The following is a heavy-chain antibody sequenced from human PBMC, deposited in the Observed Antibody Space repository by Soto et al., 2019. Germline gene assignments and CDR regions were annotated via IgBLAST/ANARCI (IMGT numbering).Heavy chain of an antibody. Sequence: QVQLQESGPGLVKPSGTLSLTCAVSGDSISSSNWWSWVRQPPGKGLEWIGEIYHSGSTNYNPSPKSRVTISVDKSKNQFSLKLSSVTAADTAVYYCARDNPIAATTYGMDVWGQGTTVTVSS. J-gene: IGHJ6*02. D-gene: IGHD6-13*01. CDR2: IYHSGST. V-gene: IGHV4-4*02. CDR1: GDSISSSNW. CDR3: ARDNPIAATTYGMDV.